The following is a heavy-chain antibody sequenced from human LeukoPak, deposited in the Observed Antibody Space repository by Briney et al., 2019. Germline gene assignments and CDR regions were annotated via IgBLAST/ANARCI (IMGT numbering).Heavy chain of an antibody. V-gene: IGHV3-21*01. J-gene: IGHJ4*02. CDR3: ARDPTHYLRYGYFDY. CDR1: GFTFSTSA. D-gene: IGHD3-9*01. CDR2: ISNVGSHI. Sequence: MSGGSLRLSCTTSGFTFSTSAMNWVRQAPGKGLEWVSSISNVGSHIYYADSVRGRFIISRDNAKNSFFLQMSNLRAEDTAVYYCARDPTHYLRYGYFDYWGQGILVTVSS.